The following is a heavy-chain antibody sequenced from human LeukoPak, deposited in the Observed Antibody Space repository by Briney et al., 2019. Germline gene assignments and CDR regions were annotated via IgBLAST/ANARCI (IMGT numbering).Heavy chain of an antibody. J-gene: IGHJ2*01. CDR2: IIPIFGTA. CDR1: GGTFSSYA. V-gene: IGHV1-69*13. CDR3: ARDPGRYWYFDL. Sequence: SVKVSCKASGGTFSSYAISWVRQAPGQGLEWMGGIIPIFGTANYAQKFQGRVMITADESTSTAYMELSSLRSEDTAVYYCARDPGRYWYFDLWGRGTLVTVSS.